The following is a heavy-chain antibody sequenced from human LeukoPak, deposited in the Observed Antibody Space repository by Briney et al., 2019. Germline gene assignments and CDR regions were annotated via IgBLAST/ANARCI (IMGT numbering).Heavy chain of an antibody. D-gene: IGHD3-10*01. CDR1: GYTFTSYG. CDR2: ISAYNGNT. J-gene: IGHJ5*02. Sequence: ASVKVSCKASGYTFTSYGISWVRQAPGQGLEWMGWISAYNGNTNYAQKLQGRVTMTTDTSTSTAYMELRSLRSDDTAVYYCARDSWGVGSGSYSTSWYWFDPWGQGTLVTVSS. CDR3: ARDSWGVGSGSYSTSWYWFDP. V-gene: IGHV1-18*01.